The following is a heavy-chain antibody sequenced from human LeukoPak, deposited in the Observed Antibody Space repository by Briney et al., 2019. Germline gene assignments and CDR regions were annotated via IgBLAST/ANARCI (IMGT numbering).Heavy chain of an antibody. D-gene: IGHD5-18*01. CDR3: AGDKKQLLLRTWYFDL. V-gene: IGHV4-4*07. J-gene: IGHJ2*01. CDR2: IYTSGST. Sequence: SETLSLTCTVSGGSISSYYWSWIRQPAGKGLEWIGRIYTSGSTNYNPSLKSRVTMSVDTSKNQFSLKLSSVTAADTAVYYCAGDKKQLLLRTWYFDLWGRGTLVTVSS. CDR1: GGSISSYY.